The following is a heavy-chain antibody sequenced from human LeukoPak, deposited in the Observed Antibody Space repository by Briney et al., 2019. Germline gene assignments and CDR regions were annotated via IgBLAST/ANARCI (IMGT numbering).Heavy chain of an antibody. D-gene: IGHD3-9*01. J-gene: IGHJ4*02. V-gene: IGHV1-69*13. CDR1: RDTFKRYA. CDR2: IIAIFGTP. CDR3: ARATRCGGHHDLLTGYCEFDY. Sequence: GASVKVSCKASRDTFKRYAVTWVRQAPGQGLEWMGGIIAIFGTPNYAQKFQGRVTITADESTNTAYMELRSLRSEDTAVYYCARATRCGGHHDLLTGYCEFDYWGQGTLVTVSS.